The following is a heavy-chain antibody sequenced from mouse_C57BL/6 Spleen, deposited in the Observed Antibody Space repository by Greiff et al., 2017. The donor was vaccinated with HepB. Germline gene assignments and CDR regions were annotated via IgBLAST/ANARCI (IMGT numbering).Heavy chain of an antibody. V-gene: IGHV1-82*01. D-gene: IGHD2-4*01. CDR1: GYAFSSSW. J-gene: IGHJ3*01. CDR3: ARGDYDVWFAY. CDR2: IYPGDGDT. Sequence: QVQLQQSGPELVKPGASVKISCKASGYAFSSSWMNWVKQRPGKGLEWIGRIYPGDGDTNYNGKFKGKATLTANKSSSTAYMQLSSLTSEDSAVYICARGDYDVWFAYWGQGTLVTVSA.